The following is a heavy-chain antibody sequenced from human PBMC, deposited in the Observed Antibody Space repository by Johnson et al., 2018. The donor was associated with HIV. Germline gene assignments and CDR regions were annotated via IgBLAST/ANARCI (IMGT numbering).Heavy chain of an antibody. D-gene: IGHD1-26*01. CDR2: ISWNSGRI. CDR1: GFIFDDYA. Sequence: VQLVESGGGVVQPGRSLRLSCAASGFIFDDYAMHWVRQAPGKGLEWVSGISWNSGRIAYADSVKGRFTISRDNSKNTLYLQMKSLRPDDTAVYYCAKESKWESRTPHAFDIWGQGTMVTVSS. V-gene: IGHV3-9*01. CDR3: AKESKWESRTPHAFDI. J-gene: IGHJ3*02.